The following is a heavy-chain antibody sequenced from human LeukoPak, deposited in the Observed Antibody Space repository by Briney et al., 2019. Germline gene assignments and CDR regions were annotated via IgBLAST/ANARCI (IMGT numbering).Heavy chain of an antibody. J-gene: IGHJ4*02. CDR3: AKDEGYYYNFWSGYLDY. V-gene: IGHV3-30*02. CDR1: GFTFSSSG. Sequence: GRSLRLSCAASGFTFSSSGMHWVRQAPGKGLEWVAFIRYDGSNKYYADSVKGRFTISRDNSKNTLYLQMNSLRAEDTAVYYCAKDEGYYYNFWSGYLDYWGQGTLVTVSS. CDR2: IRYDGSNK. D-gene: IGHD3-3*01.